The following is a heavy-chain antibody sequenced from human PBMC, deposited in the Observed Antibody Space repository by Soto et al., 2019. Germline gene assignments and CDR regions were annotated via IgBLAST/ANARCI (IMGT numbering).Heavy chain of an antibody. J-gene: IGHJ6*02. CDR2: ISYDGSNK. D-gene: IGHD4-17*01. V-gene: IGHV3-30-3*01. CDR1: GFTFSSYA. CDR3: ASPPHDYGDYYYYGMDV. Sequence: LRLSCAASGFTFSSYAMHWVRQAPGKGLEWVAVISYDGSNKYYADSVKGRFTISRDNSKNTLYLQMNSLRAEDTAVYYCASPPHDYGDYYYYGMDVWGQGTTVTVSS.